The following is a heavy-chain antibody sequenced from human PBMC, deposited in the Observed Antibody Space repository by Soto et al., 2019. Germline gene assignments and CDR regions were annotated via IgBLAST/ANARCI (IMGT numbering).Heavy chain of an antibody. Sequence: ASVKVSCKASGYTFTSYAMHWVRQAPGQRLEWMGWINAGNGNTKYSQKFQGRVTITRDTSASTAYMELSSLRSEDTAVYYCARDQAGYSSGWTAFDYWGQGTLVTVSS. CDR1: GYTFTSYA. J-gene: IGHJ4*02. V-gene: IGHV1-3*01. CDR3: ARDQAGYSSGWTAFDY. CDR2: INAGNGNT. D-gene: IGHD6-19*01.